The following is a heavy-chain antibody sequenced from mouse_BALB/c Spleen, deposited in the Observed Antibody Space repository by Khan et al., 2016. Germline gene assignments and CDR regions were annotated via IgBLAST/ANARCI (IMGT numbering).Heavy chain of an antibody. CDR2: IDPTNGNT. D-gene: IGHD2-5*01. V-gene: IGHV14-3*02. CDR1: GFTIKDTY. CDR3: VSTSNVALDY. Sequence: VQLQQPGAELVKAGASIKLSCTASGFTIKDTYLHWVRQRPEQGLEWIGGIDPTNGNTKYESKFQGKATITSDTSSNTAYLQLSSLTSEDTAVFYCVSTSNVALDYWGQGTSVTVSS. J-gene: IGHJ4*01.